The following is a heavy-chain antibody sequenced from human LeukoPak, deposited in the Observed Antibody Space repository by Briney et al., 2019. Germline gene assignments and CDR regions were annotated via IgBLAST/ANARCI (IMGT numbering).Heavy chain of an antibody. CDR3: ARRLAVAGTIDY. V-gene: IGHV4-39*01. J-gene: IGHJ4*02. CDR2: IYYSGST. D-gene: IGHD6-19*01. Sequence: SETLSLICPVSGGSISSSSYYWGWIRQPPGKELEWIGSIYYSGSTYYNPSLKSRVTISVDTSKNQFSLKLSSVTAADTAVYYCARRLAVAGTIDYWSQGTLVTVSS. CDR1: GGSISSSSYY.